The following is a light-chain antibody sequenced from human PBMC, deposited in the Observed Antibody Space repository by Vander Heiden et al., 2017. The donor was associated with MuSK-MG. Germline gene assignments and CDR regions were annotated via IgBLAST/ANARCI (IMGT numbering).Light chain of an antibody. V-gene: IGKV1-39*01. CDR1: QNIAKF. Sequence: DIQMTQSPSSVPASVGDRVTITCRASQNIAKFLNWYQQKPGKAPNPLIFAASSLQSGVPSRFSGSGSETDFTLTISRLQPEYFASYYCQQSHSLPLTFGPGTKVEFK. CDR2: AAS. J-gene: IGKJ3*01. CDR3: QQSHSLPLT.